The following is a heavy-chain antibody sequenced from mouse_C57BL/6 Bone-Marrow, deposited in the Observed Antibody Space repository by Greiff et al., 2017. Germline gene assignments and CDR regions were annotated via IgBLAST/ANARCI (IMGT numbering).Heavy chain of an antibody. Sequence: VQLQQSGAELARPGASVTLSCKASGYTFTSSGISWVKQRTGQGLEWIGAIYPRSGNTYYNEKFKGKATLTADKSSSTAYMELRSLTSEDAAVYFCDYGSSTGYFEVWGTGTTVTVSS. D-gene: IGHD1-1*01. V-gene: IGHV1-81*01. CDR1: GYTFTSSG. CDR2: IYPRSGNT. J-gene: IGHJ1*03. CDR3: DYGSSTGYFEV.